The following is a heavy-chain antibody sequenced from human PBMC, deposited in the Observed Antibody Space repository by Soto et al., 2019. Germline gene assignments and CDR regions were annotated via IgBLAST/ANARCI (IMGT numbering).Heavy chain of an antibody. CDR1: GFTFSSYG. Sequence: PGGSLRLSCAASGFTFSSYGMHWVRQAPGKGLEWVAVISYDGSNKYYADSVKGRFTISRDNSKNTLYLQMNSLRAEDTAVYYCAKDFWSGYCDYGMDVWGQGTTVTVSS. CDR3: AKDFWSGYCDYGMDV. J-gene: IGHJ6*02. V-gene: IGHV3-30*18. CDR2: ISYDGSNK. D-gene: IGHD3-3*01.